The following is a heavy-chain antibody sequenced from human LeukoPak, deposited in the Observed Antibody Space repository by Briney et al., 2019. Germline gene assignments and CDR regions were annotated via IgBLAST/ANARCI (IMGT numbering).Heavy chain of an antibody. CDR1: GYTFTGYY. D-gene: IGHD6-13*01. CDR3: ARSPYYSSSWYTDY. CDR2: INPNSGGT. J-gene: IGHJ4*02. Sequence: ASVKVSCKASGYTFTGYYMHWVRQAPGRGLEWMGWINPNSGGTNYAQKFQGRVTMTRDTSISTAYMELSRLRSDDTAVYYCARSPYYSSSWYTDYWGQGTLVTVSS. V-gene: IGHV1-2*02.